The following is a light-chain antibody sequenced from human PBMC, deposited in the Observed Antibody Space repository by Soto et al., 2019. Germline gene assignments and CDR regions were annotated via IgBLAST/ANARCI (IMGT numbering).Light chain of an antibody. J-gene: IGLJ1*01. CDR1: SSDVGSYNL. V-gene: IGLV2-23*02. CDR3: CSYAGSSTFVYV. Sequence: SALTQPASVSGSPGQSITISCTGTSSDVGSYNLVSWYQQHPGKAPKLMIYEVSKRPSGVSNRFSGSKSGNTASLTISGLQAEDEADYYRCSYAGSSTFVYVFGTGTRSPS. CDR2: EVS.